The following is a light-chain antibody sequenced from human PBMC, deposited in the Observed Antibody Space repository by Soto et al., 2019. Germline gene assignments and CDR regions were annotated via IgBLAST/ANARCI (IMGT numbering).Light chain of an antibody. V-gene: IGLV2-14*02. Sequence: QSALTQPASVSGSPGQSITISCTGTSRDVGSYDLVSWYQQLPGKAPKLMIYEVSSRPSGVSNRFSGSKSGNTASLTISGLQAEDEAYYYCSSYTTSTSFILFGGGTQLTVL. CDR1: SRDVGSYDL. CDR2: EVS. CDR3: SSYTTSTSFIL. J-gene: IGLJ2*01.